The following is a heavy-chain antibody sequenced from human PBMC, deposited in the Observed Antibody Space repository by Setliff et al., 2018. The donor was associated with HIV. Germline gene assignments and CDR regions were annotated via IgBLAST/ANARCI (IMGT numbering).Heavy chain of an antibody. J-gene: IGHJ1*01. CDR3: ALSYFAGSVYYSVFSF. D-gene: IGHD3-22*01. Sequence: GESLKISCKGSGYIFTKYWIAWVRQMPGKGLEWMGIIYPGDSDPRYTPSFQGHVTISVDKSISTAYLQWSSLQSSDTAMYYCALSYFAGSVYYSVFSFWGQGTLVTV. CDR2: IYPGDSDP. V-gene: IGHV5-51*01. CDR1: GYIFTKYW.